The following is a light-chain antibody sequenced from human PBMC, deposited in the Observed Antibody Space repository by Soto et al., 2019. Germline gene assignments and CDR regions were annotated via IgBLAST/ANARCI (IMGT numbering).Light chain of an antibody. Sequence: QAVVTQPPSVSGAPGQRVTISCTGSSSNIGAGYDVHWYQQLPGTAPKLLIYGNSNRPSGVPDRFSGSKSGTSASLAITGLQTEDEADYYCLSYDRSLSGVVFGGGTKLTVL. CDR1: SSNIGAGYD. V-gene: IGLV1-40*01. CDR2: GNS. J-gene: IGLJ2*01. CDR3: LSYDRSLSGVV.